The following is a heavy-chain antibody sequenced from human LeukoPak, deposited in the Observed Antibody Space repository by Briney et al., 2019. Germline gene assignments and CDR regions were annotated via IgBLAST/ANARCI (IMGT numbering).Heavy chain of an antibody. CDR3: ARDSLYCSSTSCYSDAFDI. V-gene: IGHV3-21*01. J-gene: IGHJ3*02. CDR1: GFTVSSNY. Sequence: PGGSLRLSCAASGFTVSSNYMSWVRQAPGKGLEWVSSISSSSSYIYYADSVKGRFTISRDNAKNSLYLQMNSLRAEDTAVYYCARDSLYCSSTSCYSDAFDIWGQGTMVTVSS. D-gene: IGHD2-2*02. CDR2: ISSSSSYI.